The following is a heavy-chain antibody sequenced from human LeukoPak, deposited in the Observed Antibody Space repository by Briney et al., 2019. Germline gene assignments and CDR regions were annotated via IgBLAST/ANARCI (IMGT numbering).Heavy chain of an antibody. V-gene: IGHV3-30-3*01. CDR1: GFTFSSYA. D-gene: IGHD3-9*01. CDR2: ISYDGSNK. CDR3: ARENFDWLFSDY. J-gene: IGHJ4*02. Sequence: GGSLRLSCAASGFTFSSYAMHWVRQAPGKGLEWVAVISYDGSNKYYADSVKGRFTISRDNSKNTLYLQMNSLRAEDTAVYYCARENFDWLFSDYWGQGTLVTVSS.